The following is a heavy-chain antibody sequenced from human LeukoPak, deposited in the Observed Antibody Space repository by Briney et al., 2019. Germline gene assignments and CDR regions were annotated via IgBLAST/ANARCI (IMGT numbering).Heavy chain of an antibody. Sequence: SETLSLTCAVYGGSFSGYYWSWIRQPPGKGLEWIGEINHSGSTNYTPSLKSRVTISVDTSKNQFSLKLSSVPVADSAVYYFASVYYDSSGYYIPEYWGQGTLVTVSS. V-gene: IGHV4-34*01. D-gene: IGHD3-22*01. J-gene: IGHJ4*02. CDR2: INHSGST. CDR3: ASVYYDSSGYYIPEY. CDR1: GGSFSGYY.